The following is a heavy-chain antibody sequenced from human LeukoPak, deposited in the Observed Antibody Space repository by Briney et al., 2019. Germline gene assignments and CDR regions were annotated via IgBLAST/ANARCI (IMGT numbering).Heavy chain of an antibody. Sequence: GGSLRLSCAASGFTVSSNYMSWVRQAPGKGLEWVSVIYSGGSTYYADSVKGRFTISRDNSKNTLYLQMNSLRAEDTAVYYCAREPWGVVAATETGDYWGQGTLVTVSS. CDR3: AREPWGVVAATETGDY. J-gene: IGHJ4*02. D-gene: IGHD2-15*01. CDR1: GFTVSSNY. CDR2: IYSGGST. V-gene: IGHV3-66*01.